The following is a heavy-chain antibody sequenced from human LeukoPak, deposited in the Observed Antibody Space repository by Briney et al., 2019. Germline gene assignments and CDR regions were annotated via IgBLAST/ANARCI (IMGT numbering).Heavy chain of an antibody. J-gene: IGHJ4*02. V-gene: IGHV3-15*01. CDR2: IKSKTDGGTT. D-gene: IGHD4-17*01. Sequence: RGCLRLSCAASGFTFSNAWMSWVRQAPGEGLEWVGRIKSKTDGGTTDYAAPVKGKFTITRDDSKNTLYLQMNSLKSEDTAVYYCLRGFDYWGQGTLVTVSS. CDR3: LRGFDY. CDR1: GFTFSNAW.